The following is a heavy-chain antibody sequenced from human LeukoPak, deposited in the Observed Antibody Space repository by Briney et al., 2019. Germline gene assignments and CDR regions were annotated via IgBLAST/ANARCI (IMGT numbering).Heavy chain of an antibody. CDR1: GYTFSNYY. CDR2: IKPSGENT. D-gene: IGHD2-2*01. J-gene: IGHJ4*02. CDR3: ARGGGYCTSISCSRVDY. Sequence: GASVNVSCKASGYTFSNYYIHWVRQAPGQGLEWMGVIKPSGENTSSAQKFQGRLTMTTDTSTSTAYMELRSLRSEDTAVYYCARGGGYCTSISCSRVDYWGQGTLVTVSS. V-gene: IGHV1-46*01.